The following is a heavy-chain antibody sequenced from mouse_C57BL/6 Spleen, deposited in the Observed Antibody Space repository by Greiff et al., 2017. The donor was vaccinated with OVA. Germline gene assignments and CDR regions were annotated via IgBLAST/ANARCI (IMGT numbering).Heavy chain of an antibody. CDR1: GYSITSGYY. D-gene: IGHD1-1*01. V-gene: IGHV3-6*01. Sequence: EVKVEESGPGLVKPSQSLSLTCSVTGYSITSGYYWNWIRQFPGNKLEWMGYISYDGSNNYNPSLKNRISITRDTSKNQFFLKLNSVTTEDTATYYCAREGYYYGSSLDDWGQGTTLTVSS. CDR3: AREGYYYGSSLDD. CDR2: ISYDGSN. J-gene: IGHJ2*01.